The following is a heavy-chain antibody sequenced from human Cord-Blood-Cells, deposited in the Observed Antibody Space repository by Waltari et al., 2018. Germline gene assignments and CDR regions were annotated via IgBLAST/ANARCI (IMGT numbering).Heavy chain of an antibody. Sequence: EVQLLESGGGLVQPGGSLRLSCAASGFTCTSYALSWVRQAPGKGVEWVSAISGSGGSTYYADSGKGRSTTSRDNSKNTLYLQMNSLRAEDTAVYYCAKGAYRASYYKVDYWGQGTLVTVSS. D-gene: IGHD3-10*01. J-gene: IGHJ4*02. V-gene: IGHV3-23*01. CDR2: ISGSGGST. CDR1: GFTCTSYA. CDR3: AKGAYRASYYKVDY.